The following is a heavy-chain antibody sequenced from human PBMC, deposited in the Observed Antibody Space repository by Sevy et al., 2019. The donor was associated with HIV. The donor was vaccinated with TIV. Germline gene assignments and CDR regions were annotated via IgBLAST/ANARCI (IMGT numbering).Heavy chain of an antibody. D-gene: IGHD4-4*01. CDR3: ARPPGGNSPRYYFDY. V-gene: IGHV4-59*01. CDR2: IYYSGST. CDR1: GGSISSYY. J-gene: IGHJ4*02. Sequence: SETLSLTCTVSGGSISSYYWSWIRQPPGKGLEWIGYIYYSGSTNYNPSLKSRVTISVDTSKNQFSLKLSSVTAADTAVYYCARPPGGNSPRYYFDYWGQGTLVTVSS.